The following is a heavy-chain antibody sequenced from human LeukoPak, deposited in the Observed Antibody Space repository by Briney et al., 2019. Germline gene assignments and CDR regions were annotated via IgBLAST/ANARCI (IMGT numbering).Heavy chain of an antibody. CDR2: IVIDRDRA. CDR3: AADYDSSGGFDL. Sequence: SVKVSCKASGYTFSSSAVQWVRQARGQRPEWIGWIVIDRDRAKSAQKFQGRVTISRDMSTSTAYMELSSLRFEDTAVYYCAADYDSSGGFDLWGRGTLVTVSS. V-gene: IGHV1-58*01. CDR1: GYTFSSSA. D-gene: IGHD3-22*01. J-gene: IGHJ2*01.